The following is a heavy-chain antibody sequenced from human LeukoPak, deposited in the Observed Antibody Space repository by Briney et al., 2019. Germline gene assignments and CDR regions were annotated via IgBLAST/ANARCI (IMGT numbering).Heavy chain of an antibody. CDR2: ISYDGSNK. V-gene: IGHV3-30*04. CDR1: GFTFSSYA. CDR3: AIDRKSVVVAATLAYYFDY. J-gene: IGHJ4*02. D-gene: IGHD2-15*01. Sequence: GRALRLSCPSSGFTFSSYAMHGVRQAPCKGLEGVAVISYDGSNKYYADSVKGRFTISRDNSKNTLYLQMNSLRAEDTAVYYCAIDRKSVVVAATLAYYFDYWGEGTLVTVSS.